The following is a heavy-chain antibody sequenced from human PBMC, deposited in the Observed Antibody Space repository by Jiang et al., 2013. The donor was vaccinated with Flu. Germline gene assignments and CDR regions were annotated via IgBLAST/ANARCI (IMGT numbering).Heavy chain of an antibody. CDR3: ARAATMVRGVIITRFAFDI. CDR2: INAGNGNT. Sequence: SGAEVKKPGASVKVSCKASGYTFTSYAMHWVRQAPGQGLEWMGWINAGNGNTKYSQKFQGRVTITRDTSASTAYMELSSLRSEDTAVYYCARAATMVRGVIITRFAFDIWGQGTMVTVSS. D-gene: IGHD3-10*01. J-gene: IGHJ3*02. V-gene: IGHV1-3*01. CDR1: GYTFTSYA.